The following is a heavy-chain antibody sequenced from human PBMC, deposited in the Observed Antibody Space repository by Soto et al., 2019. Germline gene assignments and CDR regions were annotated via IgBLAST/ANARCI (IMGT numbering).Heavy chain of an antibody. CDR1: GFTFSSYW. D-gene: IGHD6-19*01. J-gene: IGHJ3*02. CDR2: IKQDGSEK. CDR3: ARVSGVLRQWLVPYDAFDI. V-gene: IGHV3-7*01. Sequence: SLRLSCAASGFTFSSYWMSWVRQAPGKGLEWVANIKQDGSEKYYVDSVKGRFTISRDNAKNSLYLQMNSLRAEDTAVYYCARVSGVLRQWLVPYDAFDIWGQGTMVTASS.